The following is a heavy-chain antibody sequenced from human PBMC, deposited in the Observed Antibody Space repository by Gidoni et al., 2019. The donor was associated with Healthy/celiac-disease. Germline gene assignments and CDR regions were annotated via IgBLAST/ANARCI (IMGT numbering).Heavy chain of an antibody. V-gene: IGHV3-11*01. CDR2: ISSSGSTI. CDR3: AREEDVDTAMVTGGYYYYYGMDV. Sequence: QVQLVESGGGLVKPGGSLRLSCAASGFTFSDYYMSWIRQAPGKGLEWVSYISSSGSTIYYADSVKGRFTISRDNAKNSLYLQMNSLRAEDTAVYYCAREEDVDTAMVTGGYYYYYGMDVWGQGTTVTVSS. D-gene: IGHD5-18*01. CDR1: GFTFSDYY. J-gene: IGHJ6*02.